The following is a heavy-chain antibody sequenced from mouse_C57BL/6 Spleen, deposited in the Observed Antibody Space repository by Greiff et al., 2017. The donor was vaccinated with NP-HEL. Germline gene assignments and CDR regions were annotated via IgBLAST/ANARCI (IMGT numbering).Heavy chain of an antibody. J-gene: IGHJ2*01. Sequence: VQLQQSGAELVKPGASVKLSCTASGFNIKDYYMHWVKQRTEKGLEWLGWIDPEDGETNYATKFQGKATITADTSSNTPYLHLSSLTSADTAVYYFARFITAVVSSFDYWGQGTTLTVSS. D-gene: IGHD1-1*01. CDR2: IDPEDGET. CDR3: ARFITAVVSSFDY. V-gene: IGHV14-2*01. CDR1: GFNIKDYY.